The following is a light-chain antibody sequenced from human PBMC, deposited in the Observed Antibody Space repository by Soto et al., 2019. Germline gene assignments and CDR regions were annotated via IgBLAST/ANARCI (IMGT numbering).Light chain of an antibody. CDR3: AAWDDSLEGVL. Sequence: QSALTQPPSASGSPGQSVTISCTGTSSDVGAYKYVSWYQQYPGKAPKLMIYEVTKRPSGVPDRFSGSKSGTSASLAISGLRSEDESDYYCAAWDDSLEGVLFGGGTKLTVL. J-gene: IGLJ2*01. CDR2: EVT. CDR1: SSDVGAYKY. V-gene: IGLV2-8*01.